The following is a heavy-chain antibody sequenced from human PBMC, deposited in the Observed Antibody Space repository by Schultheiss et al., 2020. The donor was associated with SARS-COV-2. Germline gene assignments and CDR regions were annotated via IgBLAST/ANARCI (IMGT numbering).Heavy chain of an antibody. CDR1: GFTFSSYS. J-gene: IGHJ5*02. D-gene: IGHD3-3*01. CDR2: ISGSGGST. V-gene: IGHV3-48*01. CDR3: ARGYYDFWSGYHNWFDP. Sequence: GGSLRLSCAASGFTFSSYSMNWVRQAPGKGLEWVSAISGSGGSTYYADSVKGRFTISRDNAKNSLYLQMNSLRAEDTAVYYCARGYYDFWSGYHNWFDPWGQGTLVTVSS.